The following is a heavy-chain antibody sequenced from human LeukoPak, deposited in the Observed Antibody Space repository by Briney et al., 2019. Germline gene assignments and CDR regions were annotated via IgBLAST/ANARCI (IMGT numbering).Heavy chain of an antibody. CDR3: AREPSDFWSADYTGSSFDY. Sequence: GGSLRLSCAASGFTFSSYEMNWVRQAPGKGLEWVSYISSSGSTKYYADSVKGRFTISRDNAKNSLFLQMNSLRAEDTAVYYCAREPSDFWSADYTGSSFDYWGQGTLVTVSS. J-gene: IGHJ4*02. D-gene: IGHD3-3*01. CDR1: GFTFSSYE. V-gene: IGHV3-48*03. CDR2: ISSSGSTK.